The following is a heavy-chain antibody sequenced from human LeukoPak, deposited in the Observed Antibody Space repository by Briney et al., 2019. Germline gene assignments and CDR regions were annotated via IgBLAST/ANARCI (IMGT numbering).Heavy chain of an antibody. D-gene: IGHD1-26*01. J-gene: IGHJ6*02. CDR3: ASTESGSYDYYGMDV. V-gene: IGHV3-23*01. CDR2: ISGSGGST. Sequence: EGSLRLSCAASGFTFSSYAMSWVRQAPGKGLEWVSAISGSGGSTYYADSVKGRFTISRDNSKNTLYLQMNSLRAEDTAVYYCASTESGSYDYYGMDVWGQGTTVTVSS. CDR1: GFTFSSYA.